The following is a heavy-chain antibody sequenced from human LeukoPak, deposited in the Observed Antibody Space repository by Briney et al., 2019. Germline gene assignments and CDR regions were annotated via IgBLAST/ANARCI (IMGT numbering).Heavy chain of an antibody. CDR3: ARQSSLRASGSYSNDAFDI. J-gene: IGHJ3*02. CDR2: IIPIFGTA. CDR1: GGTFSSYA. V-gene: IGHV1-69*13. D-gene: IGHD1-26*01. Sequence: GASVKVSCMASGGTFSSYAISWVRQAPGQGLEWMGGIIPIFGTANYAQKFQGRVTITADESTSTAYTELSSLRSEDTAVYYCARQSSLRASGSYSNDAFDIWGQGTMVTVSS.